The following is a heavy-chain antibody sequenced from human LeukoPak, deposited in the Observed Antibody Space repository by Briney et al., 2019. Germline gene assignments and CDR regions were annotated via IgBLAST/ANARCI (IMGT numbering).Heavy chain of an antibody. V-gene: IGHV1-2*04. CDR2: INPNSGGT. Sequence: GASVKVSCKASGYTFTGYYMHWVRQAPGQGLEWMGWINPNSGGTNYAQKFQGWVTMTRDTSISTAYMELSRLRSDDTAVYYCARANYYYYYGMDVWGQGTTVTVSS. CDR1: GYTFTGYY. J-gene: IGHJ6*02. CDR3: ARANYYYYYGMDV.